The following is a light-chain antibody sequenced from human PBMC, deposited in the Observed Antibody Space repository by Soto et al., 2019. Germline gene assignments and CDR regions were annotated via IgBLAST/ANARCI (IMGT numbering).Light chain of an antibody. V-gene: IGKV3-20*01. CDR3: QHYGSSPLT. J-gene: IGKJ4*02. Sequence: EIVLTQSPGTLSLSPGERATLSCRASQSVSSSHLAWYQQKPGQAPRLLISGASTRATGIPDRFSGSESGTDFTLTISRLEPDDFAVYYCQHYGSSPLTFGGGTKVEIK. CDR1: QSVSSSH. CDR2: GAS.